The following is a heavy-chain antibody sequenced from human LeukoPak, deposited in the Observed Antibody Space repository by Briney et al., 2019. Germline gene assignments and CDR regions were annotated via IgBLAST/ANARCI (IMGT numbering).Heavy chain of an antibody. D-gene: IGHD3-10*01. Sequence: AGSLRLSCAASGFTFSSYGMHWLRQAPGKGLEGVAVISYDGSNKYYADSVKGRFTISRDNSKNTLYLQMNSLRAEDTAVYYCAKDGYGSGPNGAFDIWGQGTMVTVSS. CDR1: GFTFSSYG. CDR2: ISYDGSNK. CDR3: AKDGYGSGPNGAFDI. V-gene: IGHV3-30*18. J-gene: IGHJ3*02.